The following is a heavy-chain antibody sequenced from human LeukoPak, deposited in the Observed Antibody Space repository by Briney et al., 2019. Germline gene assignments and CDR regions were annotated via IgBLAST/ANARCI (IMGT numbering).Heavy chain of an antibody. CDR1: GFTFSDYQ. CDR2: ISSSSSYT. V-gene: IGHV3-11*03. J-gene: IGHJ4*02. Sequence: PGGSLRLSCAASGFTFSDYQMSWIRQAPGKGLEWVSYISSSSSYTNYADSVKGRFTISRDNAKNSLYLQMNSLRAEDTAVYYCAKAYYDTSGRMGGFDYWGRGTLVTVSS. D-gene: IGHD3-22*01. CDR3: AKAYYDTSGRMGGFDY.